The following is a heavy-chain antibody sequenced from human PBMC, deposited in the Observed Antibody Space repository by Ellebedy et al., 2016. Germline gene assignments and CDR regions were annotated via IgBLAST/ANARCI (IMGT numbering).Heavy chain of an antibody. V-gene: IGHV3-7*01. Sequence: GGSLRLSCAASGFTFSSYWMSWVRQAPGKGLEWVANIKQDGSEKYYVDSVKGRFTISRDNAKNSLYLQMNSLRAEDTAVYYCARVGYGIAVARRGMDVWGQGTTVTVSS. CDR2: IKQDGSEK. CDR3: ARVGYGIAVARRGMDV. CDR1: GFTFSSYW. J-gene: IGHJ6*02. D-gene: IGHD6-19*01.